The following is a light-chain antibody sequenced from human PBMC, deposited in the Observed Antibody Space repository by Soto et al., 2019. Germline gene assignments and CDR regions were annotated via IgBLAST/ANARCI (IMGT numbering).Light chain of an antibody. CDR1: SSDVETSNI. J-gene: IGLJ2*01. CDR2: EVN. CDR3: CSYAGSSTLV. V-gene: IGLV2-23*02. Sequence: QSVLTQPASVSGSPGQSITISCAGTSSDVETSNIVSWYQHHPGKAPKVIIYEVNKRPSGVSDRFSGSRSGNTASLTISGLQAEDEAAYYCCSYAGSSTLVIGGGTQLTVL.